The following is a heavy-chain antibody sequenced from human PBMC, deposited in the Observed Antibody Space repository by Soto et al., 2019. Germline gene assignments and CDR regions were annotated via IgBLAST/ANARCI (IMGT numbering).Heavy chain of an antibody. CDR2: ISSDGSDK. V-gene: IGHV3-30*18. CDR1: GFTFNNYD. J-gene: IGHJ3*01. D-gene: IGHD6-13*01. CDR3: AKDQGIAASHGID. Sequence: QVQLVESGGGVVQPGTSLRLSCAASGFTFNNYDIHWVRQAPGTGLEWVAAISSDGSDKYYADSVKGRLTISRDNSKNTVYLQMHSLRAEDTAVYYCAKDQGIAASHGIDWGQGTMVTVSS.